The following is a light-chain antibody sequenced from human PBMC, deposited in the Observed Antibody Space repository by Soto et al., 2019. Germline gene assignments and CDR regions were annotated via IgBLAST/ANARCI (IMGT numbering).Light chain of an antibody. J-gene: IGLJ1*01. CDR2: EVT. CDR1: SSDVGGYDC. Sequence: QSVLTQPASASGSPGQSVTISCTGTSSDVGGYDCVSWYQHRPGTAPKFLIYEVTKRPSGVPDRFSGSKSGNTASLNVSGLQPEDEADYFCSSYAASNTYVFGTGTKVTVL. CDR3: SSYAASNTYV. V-gene: IGLV2-8*01.